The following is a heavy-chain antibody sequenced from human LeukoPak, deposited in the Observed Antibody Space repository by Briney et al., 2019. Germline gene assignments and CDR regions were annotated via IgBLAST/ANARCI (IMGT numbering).Heavy chain of an antibody. Sequence: GGSLRLSCAASGFTFSSYSMNWVRQAPGKGLEWVSSINSSSDYIHYADSVKGRFTISRDNAKNSLYLQMNSLSADDTAVYYCTRENSGYLDYWGQGTLVTVSS. CDR2: INSSSDYI. J-gene: IGHJ4*02. CDR3: TRENSGYLDY. CDR1: GFTFSSYS. V-gene: IGHV3-21*01. D-gene: IGHD1-7*01.